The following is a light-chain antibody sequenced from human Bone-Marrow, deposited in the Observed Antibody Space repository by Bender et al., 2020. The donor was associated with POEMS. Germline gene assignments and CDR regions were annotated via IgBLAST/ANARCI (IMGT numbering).Light chain of an antibody. CDR3: AVWDDSLNGWV. J-gene: IGLJ3*02. CDR2: SSH. CDR1: SSPLGAHA. Sequence: QSVLTQPPSASGTPGQRVTISCSGGSSPLGAHAVNWYQHLPGTARKLLIYSSHRRPSEVPDRFSGSRSGTSASLAISGLQSEDEADYYCAVWDDSLNGWVFGGGTKLTVL. V-gene: IGLV1-44*01.